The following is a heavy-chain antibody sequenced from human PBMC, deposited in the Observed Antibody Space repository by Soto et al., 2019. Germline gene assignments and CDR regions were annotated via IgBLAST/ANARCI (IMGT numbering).Heavy chain of an antibody. D-gene: IGHD5-18*01. CDR3: TTTTWIQLWLRDY. CDR2: IKSKTDGGTK. Sequence: PRGSLRLSCAASGFTFSNAWMSWVRQAPGKGLEWVGRIKSKTDGGTKDYAAPVKGRFTISRDDSKNTLYLQMNNLKTEDTAVYYCTTTTWIQLWLRDYWGQGTLVTVSS. V-gene: IGHV3-15*01. J-gene: IGHJ4*02. CDR1: GFTFSNAW.